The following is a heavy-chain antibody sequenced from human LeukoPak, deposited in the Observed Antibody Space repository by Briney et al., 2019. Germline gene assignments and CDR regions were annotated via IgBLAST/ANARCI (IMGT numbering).Heavy chain of an antibody. J-gene: IGHJ4*02. CDR2: VFYTGST. V-gene: IGHV4-39*01. CDR1: GASIRNYNNY. Sequence: PSETLSLTCIVSGASIRNYNNYWGWIRQPPGKGLEWIGSVFYTGSTYYNPSLQSRITVSVDTSKNQFSLKLTSVTAADTAVYYCARFSEGYDSSGYYYWSPPDYWGQGTLVTVSS. D-gene: IGHD3-22*01. CDR3: ARFSEGYDSSGYYYWSPPDY.